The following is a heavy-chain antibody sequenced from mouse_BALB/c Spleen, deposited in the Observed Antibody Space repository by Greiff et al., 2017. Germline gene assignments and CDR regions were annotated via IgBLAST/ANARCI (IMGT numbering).Heavy chain of an antibody. Sequence: EVKLMESGGGLVKPGGSLKLSCAASGFTFSSYAMSWVRQSPEKRLEWVAEISSGGSYTYYPDTVTGRFTISRDNAKNTLYLEMSSLRSEDTAMYYCARDHYYGSSPFAYWGQGTLVTVSA. CDR3: ARDHYYGSSPFAY. D-gene: IGHD1-1*01. J-gene: IGHJ3*01. V-gene: IGHV5-9-4*01. CDR1: GFTFSSYA. CDR2: ISSGGSYT.